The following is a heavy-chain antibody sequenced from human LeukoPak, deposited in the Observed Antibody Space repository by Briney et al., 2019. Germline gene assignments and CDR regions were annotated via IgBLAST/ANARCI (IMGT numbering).Heavy chain of an antibody. CDR1: GFTFYDYG. V-gene: IGHV3-23*01. D-gene: IGHD1-26*01. CDR2: ISGSGLST. J-gene: IGHJ4*02. CDR3: AKAGSIRFDY. Sequence: GGSLRLSCAASGFTFYDYGMTWVRQAPGKGLEWVSTISGSGLSTYYADSVKGRFTISRDNSNNTVYLQMNSLRAEDTAAYYCAKAGSIRFDYWGQGTLVTVSS.